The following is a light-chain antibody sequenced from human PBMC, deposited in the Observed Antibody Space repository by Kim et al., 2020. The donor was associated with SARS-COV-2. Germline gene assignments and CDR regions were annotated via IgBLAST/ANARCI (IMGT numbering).Light chain of an antibody. V-gene: IGKV1-5*01. CDR2: DAS. Sequence: AFVGDRVTSTGRARQSISIWLAWDQQKPGKAPKLLIYDASSLESGVPSRFSGSGSGTEFTLTISSLQPDDFATYYCQQYNSYSATFGQGTKVDIK. J-gene: IGKJ1*01. CDR1: QSISIW. CDR3: QQYNSYSAT.